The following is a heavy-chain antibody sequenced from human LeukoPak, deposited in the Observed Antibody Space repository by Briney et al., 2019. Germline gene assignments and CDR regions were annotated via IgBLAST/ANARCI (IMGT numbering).Heavy chain of an antibody. CDR1: GGSISSYY. Sequence: SETLSLTCTVSGGSISSYYWSWIRQPPGKGLEWIGYIYYSGSTNYNPSLKSRVTISVDTSKNQFSLKLSSVTAADTAVYYCARDRQIFAVDYGGQGPPAPVSS. CDR3: ARDRQIFAVDY. D-gene: IGHD3-3*01. V-gene: IGHV4-59*01. J-gene: IGHJ4*02. CDR2: IYYSGST.